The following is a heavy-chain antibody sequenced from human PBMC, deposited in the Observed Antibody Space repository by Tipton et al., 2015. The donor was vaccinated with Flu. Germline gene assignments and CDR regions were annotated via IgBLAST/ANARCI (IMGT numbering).Heavy chain of an antibody. CDR3: VRGEKRGWDHAY. CDR1: GFSFSGYW. Sequence: SLRLSCEDSGFSFSGYWMSWVRQAPGKGLEWVANIHEDGSHQYYVDSVKGRFTISRDNAKKSLYLQMNSLRAEDTAVDYCVRGEKRGWDHAYWGQGTQVTVSS. CDR2: IHEDGSHQ. J-gene: IGHJ4*02. V-gene: IGHV3-7*01. D-gene: IGHD1-26*01.